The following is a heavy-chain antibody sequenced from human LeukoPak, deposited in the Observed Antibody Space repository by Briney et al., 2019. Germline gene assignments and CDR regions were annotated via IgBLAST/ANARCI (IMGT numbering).Heavy chain of an antibody. CDR3: ARVFEGGGDC. D-gene: IGHD2-21*01. Sequence: GGSLRLSCAASGFIFSRYTINWVRQAPGKGLEWVSSISRTSDYIHYADSVKGRFTISRDNAKNSLYLQMNSLRAEDTAVYYCARVFEGGGDCWGQGTLVTVSS. CDR1: GFIFSRYT. CDR2: ISRTSDYI. V-gene: IGHV3-21*01. J-gene: IGHJ4*02.